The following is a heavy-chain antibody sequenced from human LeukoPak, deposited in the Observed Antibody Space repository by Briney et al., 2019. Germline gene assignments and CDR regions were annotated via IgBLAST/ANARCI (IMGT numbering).Heavy chain of an antibody. J-gene: IGHJ3*02. D-gene: IGHD3-22*01. CDR2: IIPIFGTA. CDR3: ARAPPAYYYDSSEYEAFDI. V-gene: IGHV1-69*13. Sequence: GASVKASCKASGGTFSSYAISWVRQAPGQGLEWMGGIIPIFGTANYAQKFQGRVTITADESTSTAYMELSSLRSEDTAVYYCARAPPAYYYDSSEYEAFDIWGQGTMVTVSS. CDR1: GGTFSSYA.